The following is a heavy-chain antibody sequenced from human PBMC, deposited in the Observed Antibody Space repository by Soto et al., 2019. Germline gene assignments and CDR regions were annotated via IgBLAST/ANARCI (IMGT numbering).Heavy chain of an antibody. D-gene: IGHD3-22*01. Sequence: SETLSLTCAVSGYSISSGYYWGWIRQPPGKGLEWIGSIYHSGSTYYNPSLKSRVTISVDTSKNQFSLKLSSVTAADTAVYYCAIVVIVVVITTYYYYYGMDVWGQGTTVTVSS. J-gene: IGHJ6*02. V-gene: IGHV4-38-2*01. CDR3: AIVVIVVVITTYYYYYGMDV. CDR2: IYHSGST. CDR1: GYSISSGYY.